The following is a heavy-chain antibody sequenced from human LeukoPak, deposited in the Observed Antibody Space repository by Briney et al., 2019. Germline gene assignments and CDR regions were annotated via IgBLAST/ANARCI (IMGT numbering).Heavy chain of an antibody. J-gene: IGHJ4*02. CDR2: IIPIFGTA. Sequence: SVKVSCKASGGTFSSYAISWVRQAPGQGLEWMGGIIPIFGTANYAQKFQGRVTITTDESTSTAYMELSSLRSEDTAVYYCARGRGDYGGDCYLYYFDYWGQGTLVTVSS. CDR1: GGTFSSYA. V-gene: IGHV1-69*05. CDR3: ARGRGDYGGDCYLYYFDY. D-gene: IGHD2-21*02.